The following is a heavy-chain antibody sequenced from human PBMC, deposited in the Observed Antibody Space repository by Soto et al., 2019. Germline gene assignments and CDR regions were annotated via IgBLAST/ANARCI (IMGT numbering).Heavy chain of an antibody. V-gene: IGHV1-69*06. CDR3: ARVYRNSSLWFGASTDY. CDR1: GGTFSSYA. D-gene: IGHD3-10*01. CDR2: IIPFFGTA. J-gene: IGHJ4*02. Sequence: QVQLVQSGAEVKKPGSSVKVSCKASGGTFSSYAINWVRQAPGQGLEWMGGIIPFFGTANYAQKFQDRVTITADKSTSTAYMELTSLRSEDTAVYYCARVYRNSSLWFGASTDYWGQGTLVTVSS.